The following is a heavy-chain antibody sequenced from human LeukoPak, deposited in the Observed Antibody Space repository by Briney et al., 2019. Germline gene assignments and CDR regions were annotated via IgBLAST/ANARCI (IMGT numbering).Heavy chain of an antibody. CDR2: IKQDGSEK. V-gene: IGHV3-7*01. Sequence: GGSLRLSCAASGFTFSSYWMSWVRQAPGKGLEWVANIKQDGSEKYYVASVKGRFTIARDNAKNSLYLQMNSLRAEDTAVYYCASWLWSCLFDYWGQGTLVTVS. CDR3: ASWLWSCLFDY. D-gene: IGHD3-3*01. CDR1: GFTFSSYW. J-gene: IGHJ4*02.